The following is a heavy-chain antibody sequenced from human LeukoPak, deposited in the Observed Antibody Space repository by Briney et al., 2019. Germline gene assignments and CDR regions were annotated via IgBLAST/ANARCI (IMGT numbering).Heavy chain of an antibody. CDR2: IIPILGIA. J-gene: IGHJ4*02. CDR3: ARVRGSSGYYGDLDY. D-gene: IGHD3-22*01. CDR1: GGTFSSYA. V-gene: IGHV1-69*04. Sequence: GASVKVSCKASGGTFSSYAISWVRQAPGQGLEWMGRIIPILGIANYAQKFQGRVTITADKSTSTAYMELSSLRSEDTAVYYCARVRGSSGYYGDLDYWGQGTLVTVSS.